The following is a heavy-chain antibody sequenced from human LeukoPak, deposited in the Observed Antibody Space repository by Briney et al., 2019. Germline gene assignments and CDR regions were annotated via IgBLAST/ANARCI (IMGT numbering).Heavy chain of an antibody. Sequence: SGTLSLTCTVSGGSISSYYWSWIRQPPGKGLEWIGEINHSGSTNYNPSLKSRVTISVDTSKNQFSLKLSSVTAADTAVYYCARGRMVTGGYYYYYGMDVWGQGTTVTVSS. J-gene: IGHJ6*02. CDR3: ARGRMVTGGYYYYYGMDV. CDR2: INHSGST. CDR1: GGSISSYY. V-gene: IGHV4-34*01. D-gene: IGHD1-14*01.